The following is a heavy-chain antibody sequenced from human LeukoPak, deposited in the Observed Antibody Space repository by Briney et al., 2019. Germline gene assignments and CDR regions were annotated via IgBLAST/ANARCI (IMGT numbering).Heavy chain of an antibody. CDR3: ARVKSGITMVRGVMYAFDI. CDR2: ISYDGSNK. J-gene: IGHJ3*02. CDR1: GFTFSSYA. Sequence: PGGSLRLSCAASGFTFSSYAMHWVRQAPGKGLEWVAVISYDGSNKYYADSVKGRFTISRDNSKNTLYLQMNSLRAEDTAVYYCARVKSGITMVRGVMYAFDIWGQGTMVTVSS. V-gene: IGHV3-30-3*01. D-gene: IGHD3-10*01.